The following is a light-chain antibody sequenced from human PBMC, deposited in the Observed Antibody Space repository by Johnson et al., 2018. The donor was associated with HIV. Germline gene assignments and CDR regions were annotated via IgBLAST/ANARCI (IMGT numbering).Light chain of an antibody. V-gene: IGLV1-51*01. Sequence: QSVLTQPPSVSAAPGQKVTISCSGSSSNIGNNYVSWYQQLPGTAPKLLIYDNNKRPSGIPDRFSGSQSGTSATLGITGLQTGDEADYYCGTWDSRLSANVFGTGTKVTVL. CDR2: DNN. J-gene: IGLJ1*01. CDR3: GTWDSRLSANV. CDR1: SSNIGNNY.